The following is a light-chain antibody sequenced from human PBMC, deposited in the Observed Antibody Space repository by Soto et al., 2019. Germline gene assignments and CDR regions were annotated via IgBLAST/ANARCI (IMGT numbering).Light chain of an antibody. J-gene: IGLJ1*01. CDR2: GNS. CDR3: QSYDSSLSGYV. V-gene: IGLV1-40*01. CDR1: SSNIGAGYD. Sequence: QSVLTQPPSVSGAPGQRVTISCTGGSSNIGAGYDVHWYQQLPGTAPKLLIYGNSNRPSGVPDRFSGYKSGPSASLAITGLQAEDEADYYCQSYDSSLSGYVFGTGTKVTVL.